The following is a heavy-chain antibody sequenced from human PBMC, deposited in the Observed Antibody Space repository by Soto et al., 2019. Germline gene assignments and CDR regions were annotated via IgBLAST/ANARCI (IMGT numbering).Heavy chain of an antibody. CDR3: GRIPRYSFPTSDPLDN. CDR1: GGTFNTYT. CDR2: VLPILGSI. J-gene: IGHJ4*02. Sequence: QVHLVQSGAELKQPGSSVTVSCKASGGTFNTYTFSWVRQVPGQGLEWMGSVLPILGSINYAPEFPGRLSISADQSSTTVYMELSSLTSQDTATYYCGRIPRYSFPTSDPLDNWGQGTLVTVSS. V-gene: IGHV1-69*08. D-gene: IGHD3-16*02.